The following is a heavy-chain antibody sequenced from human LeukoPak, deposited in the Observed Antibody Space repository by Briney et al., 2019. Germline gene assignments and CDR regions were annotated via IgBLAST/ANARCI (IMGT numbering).Heavy chain of an antibody. J-gene: IGHJ4*02. CDR1: GYTFTGYY. D-gene: IGHD2-2*01. Sequence: ASVKVSCKASGYTFTGYYMHWVRQAPGQGLEWMGWISAYNGNTNYAQKLQGRVTMTTDTSTSTAYMELRSLRSDDTAVYYCARVVPAARSSGPPDYWGQGTLVTVSS. CDR2: ISAYNGNT. CDR3: ARVVPAARSSGPPDY. V-gene: IGHV1-18*04.